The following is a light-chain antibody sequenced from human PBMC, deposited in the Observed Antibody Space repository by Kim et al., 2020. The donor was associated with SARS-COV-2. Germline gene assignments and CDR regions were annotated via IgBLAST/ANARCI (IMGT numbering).Light chain of an antibody. CDR1: QSINNF. V-gene: IGKV3-11*01. CDR3: QQRSNWPLT. CDR2: EVS. Sequence: SLSPGERATLSCRTSQSINNFLAWYQQKPGQAPRLLIYEVSSRATGIPARFSGSGSGTDFTLTISSLEPEDFAVYYCQQRSNWPLTFGGGSKVEI. J-gene: IGKJ4*01.